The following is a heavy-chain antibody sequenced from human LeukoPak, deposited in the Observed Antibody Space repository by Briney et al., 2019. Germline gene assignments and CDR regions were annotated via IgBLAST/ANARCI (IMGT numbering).Heavy chain of an antibody. CDR2: IIPIFGTA. D-gene: IGHD3-22*01. CDR3: ARGLNYYDSSGYLDY. Sequence: ASVKVSCKASGGTFSSYAISWVRQAPGQGLEWMGRIIPIFGTANYAQKFQGRVTIATDESTSTAYMELSSLRSEDTAVYYCARGLNYYDSSGYLDYWGQGTLVTVSS. CDR1: GGTFSSYA. J-gene: IGHJ4*02. V-gene: IGHV1-69*05.